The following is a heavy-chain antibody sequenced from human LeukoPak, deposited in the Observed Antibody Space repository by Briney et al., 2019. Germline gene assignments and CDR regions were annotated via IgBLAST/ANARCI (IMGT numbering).Heavy chain of an antibody. Sequence: GGSLRLSCAASGFTFSDYEMNWVRQAPGKGLEWVSVIYSGGSTYYADSVKGRFTISRDNSKNTLYLQMNSLRAEDTAVYYCARGYYDILTGYYNPFDYWGQGTLVTVSS. D-gene: IGHD3-9*01. CDR2: IYSGGST. CDR1: GFTFSDYE. CDR3: ARGYYDILTGYYNPFDY. V-gene: IGHV3-53*01. J-gene: IGHJ4*02.